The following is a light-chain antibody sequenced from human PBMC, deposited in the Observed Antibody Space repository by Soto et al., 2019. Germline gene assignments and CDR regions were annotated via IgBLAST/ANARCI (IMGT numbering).Light chain of an antibody. CDR2: EVS. J-gene: IGLJ3*02. CDR3: SSYAGSNNLV. Sequence: QSVLTQPPSASGSPGQSVTISCTGTSSDVGGYNYVSWYQQHPGTAPKLMIYEVSKRPSGVPDRFSGSKSGNTASLTVSGLQAEEEADYYGSSYAGSNNLVFGGGTKLTVL. V-gene: IGLV2-8*01. CDR1: SSDVGGYNY.